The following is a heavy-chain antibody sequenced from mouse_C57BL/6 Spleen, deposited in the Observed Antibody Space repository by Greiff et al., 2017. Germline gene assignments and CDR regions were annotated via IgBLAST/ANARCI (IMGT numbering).Heavy chain of an antibody. J-gene: IGHJ4*01. CDR2: INPNYGTT. CDR1: GYSFTDYN. Sequence: EVQLQQSGPELVKPGASVKISCEASGYSFTDYNMNWVKQTTGKSLEWIGVINPNYGTTSYNQKFKGKATLTVDQSSSTAYMQLNSLTSEDSAVYYCARWDYYGSSSYAMDYWGQGTSVTVSS. CDR3: ARWDYYGSSSYAMDY. D-gene: IGHD1-1*01. V-gene: IGHV1-39*01.